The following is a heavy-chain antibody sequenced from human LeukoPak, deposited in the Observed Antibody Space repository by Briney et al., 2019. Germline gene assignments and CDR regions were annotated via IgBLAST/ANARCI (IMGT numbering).Heavy chain of an antibody. V-gene: IGHV3-23*01. J-gene: IGHJ4*02. CDR1: GFTFSSCA. D-gene: IGHD4/OR15-4a*01. CDR2: IRGGGVKT. Sequence: PGGSLRLSCAASGFTFSSCAVNWVRQAPGEGLEWVSSIRGGGVKTYYADSVQGRFTISRDDSRNTLYLQMNSLRAEDTAVYYCAKRVGANSGPFDSWGQGVLVTVSS. CDR3: AKRVGANSGPFDS.